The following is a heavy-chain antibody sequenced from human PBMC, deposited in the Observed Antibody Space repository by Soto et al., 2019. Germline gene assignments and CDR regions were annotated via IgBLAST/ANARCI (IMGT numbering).Heavy chain of an antibody. D-gene: IGHD2-8*01. Sequence: ASVKVSCKASGGTFSSYAISWVRQAPGQGLEWMGGIIPIFGTANYAQKFQGRVTITADKSTGTAYMELSSLRSEDTAVYYCARGPYCTNGVCWDHYYGMDVWGQGTTVTVSS. CDR3: ARGPYCTNGVCWDHYYGMDV. CDR1: GGTFSSYA. CDR2: IIPIFGTA. V-gene: IGHV1-69*06. J-gene: IGHJ6*02.